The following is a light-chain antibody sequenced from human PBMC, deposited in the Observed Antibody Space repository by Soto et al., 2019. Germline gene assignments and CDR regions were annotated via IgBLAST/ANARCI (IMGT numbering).Light chain of an antibody. CDR3: QQYGSSLT. CDR2: GTS. CDR1: QNVSSSY. Sequence: EIVLAQSPGTLSLSPGERATLSCRASQNVSSSYLAWYQQKPGQAPRLLIYGTSSRATAIPGRFRGSGSGTDFTLTISRLEPEDFAVYSCQQYGSSLTFGQGTKVDIK. J-gene: IGKJ1*01. V-gene: IGKV3-20*01.